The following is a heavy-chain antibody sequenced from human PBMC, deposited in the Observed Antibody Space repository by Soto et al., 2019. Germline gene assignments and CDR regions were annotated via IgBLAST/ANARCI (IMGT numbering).Heavy chain of an antibody. J-gene: IGHJ6*02. CDR1: GFTFSDYT. D-gene: IGHD2-2*01. CDR3: AKRSASWSYGMDV. Sequence: EVQLVESGGGLIQPGGSLRLSCAVSGFTFSDYTMNWVRQTPGKGLEWLSYINSRGTTIYYADSVKGRFTISRDNASGSLNLQMNNLRDEDTGVYYCAKRSASWSYGMDVWGQGTTVTVSS. V-gene: IGHV3-48*02. CDR2: INSRGTTI.